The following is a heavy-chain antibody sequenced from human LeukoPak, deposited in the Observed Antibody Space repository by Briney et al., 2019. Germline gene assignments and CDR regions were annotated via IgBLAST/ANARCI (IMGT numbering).Heavy chain of an antibody. D-gene: IGHD1-26*01. Sequence: ASVEVSCKASGYTFTSYGISWVRQAPGQGLEWMGWISAYNGNTNYAQKLQGRVTMTTDTSTSTAYMELRSLRSDDTAVYYCARDALVGAGDTYLDYWGQGTLVTVSS. CDR3: ARDALVGAGDTYLDY. CDR2: ISAYNGNT. J-gene: IGHJ4*02. CDR1: GYTFTSYG. V-gene: IGHV1-18*01.